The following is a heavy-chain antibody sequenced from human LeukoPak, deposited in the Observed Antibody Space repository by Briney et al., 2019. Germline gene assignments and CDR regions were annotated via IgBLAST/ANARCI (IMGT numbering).Heavy chain of an antibody. V-gene: IGHV4-28*03. Sequence: SETLSLTCAVSGYSITSSSWWGWIRQPPGKGLEWIGYIYHSGTTYYNPSLQSRVTMSVDTSENQFSLKLSSVTAVDTAVYYCARGGSSWYTWFDPWGQGTLVTVSS. CDR2: IYHSGTT. CDR3: ARGGSSWYTWFDP. D-gene: IGHD6-13*01. CDR1: GYSITSSSW. J-gene: IGHJ5*02.